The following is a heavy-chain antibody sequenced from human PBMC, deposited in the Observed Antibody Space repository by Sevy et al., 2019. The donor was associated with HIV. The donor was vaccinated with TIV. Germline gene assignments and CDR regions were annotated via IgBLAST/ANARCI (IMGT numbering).Heavy chain of an antibody. D-gene: IGHD6-13*01. V-gene: IGHV3-30*02. Sequence: GGSLRLSCAASGFTFSSYGMHWVRQAPGKGLEWVAFIRYDGSNKYYADSVKGRFTISRDNSKNTLYLQMNSLRAEDTAVYYCAKEGSYSSSRGAFDIWGQGTMVTVSS. CDR1: GFTFSSYG. J-gene: IGHJ3*02. CDR2: IRYDGSNK. CDR3: AKEGSYSSSRGAFDI.